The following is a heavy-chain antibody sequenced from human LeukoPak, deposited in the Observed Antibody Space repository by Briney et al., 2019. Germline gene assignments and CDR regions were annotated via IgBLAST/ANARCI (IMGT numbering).Heavy chain of an antibody. Sequence: SETLSLTCTVSGGSISSYYWSWLRQPPGKGLEWIGYIYYSGSTNYNPSLKSRVTISVDTSKNQFSLKLSSVTAADTAVYYCAREIPYCSSTSCDYYYYGMDVWGQGTTVTVSS. CDR2: IYYSGST. V-gene: IGHV4-59*12. CDR3: AREIPYCSSTSCDYYYYGMDV. D-gene: IGHD2-2*01. CDR1: GGSISSYY. J-gene: IGHJ6*02.